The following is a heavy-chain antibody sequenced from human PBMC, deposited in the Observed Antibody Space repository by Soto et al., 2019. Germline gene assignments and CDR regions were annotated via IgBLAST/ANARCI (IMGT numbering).Heavy chain of an antibody. Sequence: QVQLQQWGAGLLKSSETLSLTCAVYGGSFSGYYWNWIRQPPEKGLEWIGEINHSGSTNYNPSLTXRLTISLDTSXXQXSXMLSSVTAADTAVYYCARGGAYCSSISCQPLGGMDVWGQGTTVTVSS. CDR1: GGSFSGYY. CDR3: ARGGAYCSSISCQPLGGMDV. V-gene: IGHV4-34*01. J-gene: IGHJ6*02. CDR2: INHSGST. D-gene: IGHD2-2*01.